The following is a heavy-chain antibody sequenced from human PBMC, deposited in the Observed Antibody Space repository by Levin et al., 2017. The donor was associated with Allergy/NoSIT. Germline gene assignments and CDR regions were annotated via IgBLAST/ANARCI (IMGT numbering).Heavy chain of an antibody. CDR1: GGSISCGGYH. CDR2: IYYSGST. CDR3: AREDGSTFDF. D-gene: IGHD2-2*03. V-gene: IGHV4-31*03. J-gene: IGHJ4*02. Sequence: LRLSCTVSGGSISCGGYHWTWIRQHPEKGLEWIGYIYYSGSTFYNPSLKSRLMISVDTSKNQFSLNVSSVTAADTSVYYCAREDGSTFDFWGQGALVTVAS.